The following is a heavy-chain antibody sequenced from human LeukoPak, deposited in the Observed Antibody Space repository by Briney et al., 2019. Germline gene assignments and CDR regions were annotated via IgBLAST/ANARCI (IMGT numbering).Heavy chain of an antibody. CDR2: ISSSNSYM. D-gene: IGHD6-19*01. CDR1: GFTFSSYS. Sequence: GGSLRLSCAASGFTFSSYSMNWVRQAPGKGLEWVSSISSSNSYMYYADSVKGRFTISRDNAKNSLYMQMNSLRAEDTAVYYCARDYFAVANNGDGFDIWGQGTMVTISS. J-gene: IGHJ3*02. V-gene: IGHV3-21*01. CDR3: ARDYFAVANNGDGFDI.